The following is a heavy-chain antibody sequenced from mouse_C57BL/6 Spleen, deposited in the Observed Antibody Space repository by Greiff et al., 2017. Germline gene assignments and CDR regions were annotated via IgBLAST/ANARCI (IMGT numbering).Heavy chain of an antibody. V-gene: IGHV1-64*01. CDR1: GYTFTSYW. J-gene: IGHJ2*01. CDR3: ARVRLGYYFDY. CDR2: IHPNSGST. Sequence: VQLKESGAELVKPGASVKLSCKASGYTFTSYWMHWVKQRPGQGLEWIGMIHPNSGSTNYNEKFKSKATLTVDKSSSTAYMQLSSLTSEDSAVYYCARVRLGYYFDYWGQGTTLTVSS.